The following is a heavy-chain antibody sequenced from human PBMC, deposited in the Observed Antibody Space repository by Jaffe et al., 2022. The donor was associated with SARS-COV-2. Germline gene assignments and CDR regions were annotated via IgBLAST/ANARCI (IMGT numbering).Heavy chain of an antibody. V-gene: IGHV3-21*01. Sequence: EVQLVESGGGLVKPGGSLRLSCAASGFTFSSYSMNWVRQAPGKGLEWVSSISSSSSYIYYADSVKGRFTISRDNAKNSLYLQMNSLRAEDTAVYYCAREGGITIFGVVPEDYWGQGTLVTVSS. D-gene: IGHD3-3*01. CDR3: AREGGITIFGVVPEDY. CDR1: GFTFSSYS. J-gene: IGHJ4*02. CDR2: ISSSSSYI.